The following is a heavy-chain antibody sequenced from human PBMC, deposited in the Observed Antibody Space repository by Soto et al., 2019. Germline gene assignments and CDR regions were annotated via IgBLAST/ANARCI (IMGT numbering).Heavy chain of an antibody. V-gene: IGHV4-59*08. J-gene: IGHJ4*02. CDR1: GGSSSSYY. CDR3: ASSFGESPNFDY. CDR2: IYYSGST. D-gene: IGHD3-10*01. Sequence: SETLSLTCTVSGGSSSSYYWSWIRQPPGKGLEWIGYIYYSGSTNYNPSLKSRVTISVDTSKNQFSLKLSSVTAADTAVYYCASSFGESPNFDYWGQGTLVTVSS.